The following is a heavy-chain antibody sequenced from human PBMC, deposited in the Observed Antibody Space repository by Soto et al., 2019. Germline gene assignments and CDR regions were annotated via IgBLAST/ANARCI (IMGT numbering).Heavy chain of an antibody. CDR3: TTDRYDILTGYYLTFDY. V-gene: IGHV3-15*01. CDR1: GSTFSNAW. D-gene: IGHD3-9*01. J-gene: IGHJ4*02. CDR2: IKSKTDGGTT. Sequence: PGGSLRLSCAASGSTFSNAWMSWVRQAPGKGLEWVGRIKSKTDGGTTDYAAPVKGRFTISRDDSKNTLYLQMNSLKTEDTAVYYCTTDRYDILTGYYLTFDYWGQGTLVTVSS.